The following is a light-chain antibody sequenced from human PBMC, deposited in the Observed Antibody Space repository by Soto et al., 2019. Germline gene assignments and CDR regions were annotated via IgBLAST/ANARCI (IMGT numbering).Light chain of an antibody. Sequence: QSVLTQPPSVSAAPGQKVTISCSGSSSNIENNYVSWYQQLPGTAPKLLIYDDNKRPSGIPDRFSGSKSGTSATLGITGLQTGDEADYYCGTWDSSLSVVVFGGGTKLTVL. J-gene: IGLJ2*01. CDR1: SSNIENNY. CDR3: GTWDSSLSVVV. V-gene: IGLV1-51*01. CDR2: DDN.